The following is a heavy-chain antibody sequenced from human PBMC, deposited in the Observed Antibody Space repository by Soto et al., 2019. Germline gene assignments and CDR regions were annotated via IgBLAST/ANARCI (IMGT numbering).Heavy chain of an antibody. Sequence: SETLSLTCTVSGGSISSGGYYWSWIRQHPGKGLEWIGYIYYSGTTYYNPSLKSRVTISVDTSKNQFSLKLSSVSAADTALYYCARCSLVVVPAPGYDPWGRGTLVTVSS. CDR1: GGSISSGGYY. D-gene: IGHD2-2*01. J-gene: IGHJ5*02. CDR2: IYYSGTT. CDR3: ARCSLVVVPAPGYDP. V-gene: IGHV4-31*03.